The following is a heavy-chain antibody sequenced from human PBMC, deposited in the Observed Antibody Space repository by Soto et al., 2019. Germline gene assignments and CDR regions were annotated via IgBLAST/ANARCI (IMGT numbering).Heavy chain of an antibody. Sequence: QVQLVQSGAEVKKPGSSVKVSCKASGGTFSSYVISWVRQAPGQGLEWMGGVIPIFDTANYAQKFQGRVPIPADKSTSTAYMELSSLRSEDTAVYSCARREAFDGGNSLSYYYGMDVWGQGTTVTVSS. J-gene: IGHJ6*02. CDR3: ARREAFDGGNSLSYYYGMDV. D-gene: IGHD2-21*01. CDR1: GGTFSSYV. V-gene: IGHV1-69*06. CDR2: VIPIFDTA.